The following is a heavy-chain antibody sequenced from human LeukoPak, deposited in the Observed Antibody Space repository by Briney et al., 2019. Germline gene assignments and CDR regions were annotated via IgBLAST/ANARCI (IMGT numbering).Heavy chain of an antibody. CDR3: ARRADDSSSWSVSFDY. J-gene: IGHJ4*02. CDR1: GGSISSSSYY. CDR2: INHSGST. V-gene: IGHV4-39*07. Sequence: SETLSLTCTVSGGSISSSSYYWSWIRQPPGKGLEWIGEINHSGSTNYNPSLKSRVTISADTFKNQFSLNLSSVTAADTAFYYCARRADDSSSWSVSFDYWGQGTLVTVSS. D-gene: IGHD6-13*01.